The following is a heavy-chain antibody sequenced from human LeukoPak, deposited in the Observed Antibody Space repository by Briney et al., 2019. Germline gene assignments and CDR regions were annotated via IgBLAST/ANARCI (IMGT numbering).Heavy chain of an antibody. D-gene: IGHD6-19*01. CDR3: ARFRTVAGNPLDY. J-gene: IGHJ4*02. Sequence: GGSLRLSCAASGFTLSNYWMSWVRQAPGRGLERVANINPDESEKYYEDSVKGRFTISRDNADNPLYLHMNTLRAEDTAVYYCARFRTVAGNPLDYWGQGTLVTVSS. CDR1: GFTLSNYW. CDR2: INPDESEK. V-gene: IGHV3-7*03.